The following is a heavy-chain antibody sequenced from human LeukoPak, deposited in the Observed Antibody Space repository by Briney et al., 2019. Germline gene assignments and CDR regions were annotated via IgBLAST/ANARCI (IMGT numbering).Heavy chain of an antibody. D-gene: IGHD3-10*01. CDR2: IYTSGST. CDR3: ARAYRIVPDRVHYYGSGSFGGTSFDY. J-gene: IGHJ4*02. V-gene: IGHV4-4*07. Sequence: SETLSLTCTVSGGSISSYYWSWIRQPAGKGLEWIGRIYTSGSTNYNPSLKSRVTMSVDSSKNHFSLKLSSVTAADTAVYYCARAYRIVPDRVHYYGSGSFGGTSFDYWGQGTLVTVSS. CDR1: GGSISSYY.